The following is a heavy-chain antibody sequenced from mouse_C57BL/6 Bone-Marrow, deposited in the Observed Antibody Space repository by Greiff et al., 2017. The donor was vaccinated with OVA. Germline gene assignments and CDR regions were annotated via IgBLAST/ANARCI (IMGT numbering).Heavy chain of an antibody. Sequence: EVQLQQSGPELVKPGASVKISCKASGYTFTDYYMNWVKQSPGKSLEWIGDINPNNGGTSYNQKFKGKATLTVDKSSSTAYMELRSLTSEDSAVYYCARWGWYAFAYWGQGTLVTVSA. CDR3: ARWGWYAFAY. J-gene: IGHJ3*01. D-gene: IGHD2-1*01. CDR1: GYTFTDYY. V-gene: IGHV1-26*01. CDR2: INPNNGGT.